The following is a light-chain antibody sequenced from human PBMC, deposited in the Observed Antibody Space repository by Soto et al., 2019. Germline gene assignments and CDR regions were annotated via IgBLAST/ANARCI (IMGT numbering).Light chain of an antibody. J-gene: IGLJ1*01. CDR1: SSDVGGYNY. CDR2: DVS. V-gene: IGLV2-14*01. Sequence: QSVLTQPPSASGSPGQSVTISCTGTSSDVGGYNYVSWYQQHPGKAPKLMIYDVSNRPSGVSNRFSGSKSGNTASLTISGLRAEDEADYYCNSYTSNNTYVFGTGTKLTVL. CDR3: NSYTSNNTYV.